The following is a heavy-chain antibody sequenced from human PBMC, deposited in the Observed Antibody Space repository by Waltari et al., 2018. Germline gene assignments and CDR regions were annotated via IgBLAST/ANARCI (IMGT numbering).Heavy chain of an antibody. Sequence: QVQLQQWGAGLLKPSETLSLTCAVYGGSFSGYYWSWIRQPPGKGLEWIGEINHSGSTNYNPSLKSRVTISVDTSKNQFSLKLSSVTAADTAVYYCARISGSYQNDYWGKGTLVTVSS. CDR2: INHSGST. J-gene: IGHJ4*02. D-gene: IGHD1-26*01. CDR1: GGSFSGYY. CDR3: ARISGSYQNDY. V-gene: IGHV4-34*01.